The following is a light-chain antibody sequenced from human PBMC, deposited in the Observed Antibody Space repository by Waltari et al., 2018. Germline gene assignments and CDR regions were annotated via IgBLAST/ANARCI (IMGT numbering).Light chain of an antibody. CDR2: TND. V-gene: IGLV1-44*01. J-gene: IGLJ3*02. CDR3: ATWDDSLHGPV. Sequence: QSVLTQPPSASGTPGQRVTMSCSGSSSNIGRHDVHWYQQHPGTPPKLLIYTNDSRLPGVPGRCPGPRSGTSASLAISGLQSEDEADYYCATWDDSLHGPVFGGGTKLTVL. CDR1: SSNIGRHD.